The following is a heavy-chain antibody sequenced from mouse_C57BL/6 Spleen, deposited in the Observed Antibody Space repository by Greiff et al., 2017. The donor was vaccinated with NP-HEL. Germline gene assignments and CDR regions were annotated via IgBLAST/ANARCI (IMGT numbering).Heavy chain of an antibody. CDR2: INPNNGGT. D-gene: IGHD1-1*01. CDR1: GYTFTDYY. V-gene: IGHV1-26*01. J-gene: IGHJ2*01. CDR3: GGWDYGY. Sequence: EVQLQQSGPELVKPGASVKISCKASGYTFTDYYMNWVKQSHGKSLEWIGDINPNNGGTSYNQKFKGKATLTVDKSSSTAYMELRSLTSEDSAVYYCGGWDYGYWGQGTTLTVSS.